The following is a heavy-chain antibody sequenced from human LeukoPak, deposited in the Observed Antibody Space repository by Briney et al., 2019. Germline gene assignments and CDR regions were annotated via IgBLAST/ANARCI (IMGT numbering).Heavy chain of an antibody. D-gene: IGHD3-10*01. CDR1: GFTFSSYW. CDR2: IKQDGSEE. Sequence: GRSLRLSCAASGFTFSSYWMSWVRQAPGKGLEWVANIKQDGSEENYVDSVKGRFTISRDNAKNSLYLQMNSLRAEDTAVYYCAKVWFGELEHDAFDIWGQGTMVTVSS. CDR3: AKVWFGELEHDAFDI. J-gene: IGHJ3*02. V-gene: IGHV3-7*03.